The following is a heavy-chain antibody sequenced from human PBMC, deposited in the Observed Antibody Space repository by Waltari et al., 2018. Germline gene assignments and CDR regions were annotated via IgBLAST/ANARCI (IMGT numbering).Heavy chain of an antibody. D-gene: IGHD2-21*01. Sequence: QVQLVQSGAEVKKSGSSVKVSCKASGGTFSSYAISWVRQAPGQGLEWMGRIIPILGIANYAQKFQGRVTITADKSTSTAYMELSSLRSEDTAVYYCASCGGDCYYYYYYGMDVWGQGTTVTVSS. J-gene: IGHJ6*02. CDR2: IIPILGIA. CDR3: ASCGGDCYYYYYYGMDV. CDR1: GGTFSSYA. V-gene: IGHV1-69*09.